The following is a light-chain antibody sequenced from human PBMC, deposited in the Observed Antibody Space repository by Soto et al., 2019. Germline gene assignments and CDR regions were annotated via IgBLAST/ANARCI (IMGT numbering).Light chain of an antibody. CDR2: EVS. J-gene: IGLJ3*02. CDR3: SSYTGSTWV. Sequence: QSALTQPPSASGSPGQSVTISCTGTNSDVGRYNYVSWYQQHPGKAPKLMIYEVSKWPSGVPDRFSGSKSGNTASLTVSGLRAEDEADYYCSSYTGSTWVFGGGTQLTVL. V-gene: IGLV2-8*01. CDR1: NSDVGRYNY.